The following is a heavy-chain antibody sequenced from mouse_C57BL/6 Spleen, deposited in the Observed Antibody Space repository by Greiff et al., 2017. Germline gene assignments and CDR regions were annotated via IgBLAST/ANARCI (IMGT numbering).Heavy chain of an antibody. CDR1: GYSFTGYY. CDR3: GRGVGNDYYDY. V-gene: IGHV1-31*01. D-gene: IGHD4-1*01. Sequence: EVQLQQSGPELVKPGASVKISCKASGYSFTGYYMHWVKQSHGNILDWIGYIYPYNGVSSYNQKFKGKATLTVDKSSSTAYMERSSLTSDDSAVSYCGRGVGNDYYDYWGQGTTLTVSS. CDR2: IYPYNGVS. J-gene: IGHJ2*01.